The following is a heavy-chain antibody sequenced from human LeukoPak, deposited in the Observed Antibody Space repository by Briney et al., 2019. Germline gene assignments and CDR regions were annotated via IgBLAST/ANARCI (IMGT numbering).Heavy chain of an antibody. J-gene: IGHJ4*02. CDR3: ARGSGSYPPLDY. CDR2: IYTSGST. D-gene: IGHD3-10*01. CDR1: GDSISSY. V-gene: IGHV4-4*07. Sequence: SETLSLTCTVSGDSISSYWGWIRQPAGKGLEWIGRIYTSGSTNYNPSLKSRVTMSVDTSKNQFSLKLSSVTVADTAVYYCARGSGSYPPLDYWGQGTLVTVSS.